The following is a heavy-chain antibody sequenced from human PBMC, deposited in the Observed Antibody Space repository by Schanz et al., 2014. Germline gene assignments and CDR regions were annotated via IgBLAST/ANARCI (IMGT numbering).Heavy chain of an antibody. CDR2: ISHSGGSK. CDR1: GFTFSSYA. D-gene: IGHD2-15*01. V-gene: IGHV3-23*01. CDR3: AKGMGYCSGGTCYDYYYYGLDG. Sequence: EVQLLESGGGLVQPGGSLRLSCAASGFTFSSYAMTWVRQAPGKGLEWVSSISHSGGSKYYADSVKGRFTISRDNSENTLYLQMNSLSADDTAVFYCAKGMGYCSGGTCYDYYYYGLDGWGQGTTVTVSS. J-gene: IGHJ6*02.